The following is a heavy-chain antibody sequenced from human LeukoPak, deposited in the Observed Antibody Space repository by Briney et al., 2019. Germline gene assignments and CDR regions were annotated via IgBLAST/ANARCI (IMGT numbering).Heavy chain of an antibody. CDR3: GKGGQSSSWFWVD. J-gene: IGHJ4*02. D-gene: IGHD6-13*01. CDR2: TKPDESET. V-gene: IGHV3-7*01. CDR1: GFTFSTYW. Sequence: GGSLRLSCAASGFTFSTYWMTWVRQAPGKGLEWVANTKPDESETYYVDSVRGRFTISRDNAKNSLYLQMNSLRDDDTAVYYCGKGGQSSSWFWVDWGQGTLVTVSS.